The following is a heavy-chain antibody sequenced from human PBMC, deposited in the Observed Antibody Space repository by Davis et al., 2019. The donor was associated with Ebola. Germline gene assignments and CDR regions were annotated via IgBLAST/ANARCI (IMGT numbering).Heavy chain of an antibody. V-gene: IGHV2-5*08. J-gene: IGHJ5*02. CDR3: AHRNDSYYYDSSGYVGFDP. CDR2: IYWDDDK. Sequence: TLSLTCTVSGGSISSYYWSWIRQPPGKALEWLALIYWDDDKRYSPSLKSRLTITKDTSKNQVVLTMTNMDPVDTATYYCAHRNDSYYYDSSGYVGFDPWGQGTLVTVSS. CDR1: GGSISSYYW. D-gene: IGHD3-22*01.